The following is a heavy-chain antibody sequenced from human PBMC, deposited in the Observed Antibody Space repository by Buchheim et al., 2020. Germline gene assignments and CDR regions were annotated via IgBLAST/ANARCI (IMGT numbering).Heavy chain of an antibody. CDR2: IKADGSEK. D-gene: IGHD2-2*01. CDR3: ARTSSSIEY. Sequence: EVQLVESGGGLVQPGGSLRLTCVASGFTFRSYWMTWVRQAPGKGLEWVAHIKADGSEKSYVDSVKGRFTTSRDNAKNSLFLQLNSLRVEDTAVYYCARTSSSIEYWGQGTL. J-gene: IGHJ4*02. CDR1: GFTFRSYW. V-gene: IGHV3-7*04.